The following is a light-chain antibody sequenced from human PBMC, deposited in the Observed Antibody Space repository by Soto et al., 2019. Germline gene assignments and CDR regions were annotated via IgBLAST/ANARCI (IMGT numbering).Light chain of an antibody. V-gene: IGKV3-20*01. CDR1: QSVRSSY. Sequence: EIVLTQSPGTLSLPPGERATLSCRASQSVRSSYLAWYQQKFGQAPRLLIYGASSRATGIPDRFSGSGSGTDFTLTISRLEPEDFAVYYCQQYGSSSWTFGQGTTV. J-gene: IGKJ1*01. CDR2: GAS. CDR3: QQYGSSSWT.